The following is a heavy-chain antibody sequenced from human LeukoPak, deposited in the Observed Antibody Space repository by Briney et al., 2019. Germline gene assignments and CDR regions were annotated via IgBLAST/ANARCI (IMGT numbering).Heavy chain of an antibody. D-gene: IGHD5-12*01. CDR2: MNPNSGST. J-gene: IGHJ4*02. CDR3: ARGRSTGYPYYFEY. Sequence: ASVKVSCKASGYTFTSYDINWVRQATGQGLEWTGWMNPNSGSTGYAQKFQGRVTITRNTSISTAYMELSGLRSEDTAVYYCARGRSTGYPYYFEYWGQGTLVTVSS. CDR1: GYTFTSYD. V-gene: IGHV1-8*03.